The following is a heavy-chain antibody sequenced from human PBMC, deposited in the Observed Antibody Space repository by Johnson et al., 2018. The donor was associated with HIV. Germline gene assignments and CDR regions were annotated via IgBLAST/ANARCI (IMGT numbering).Heavy chain of an antibody. CDR1: GFTFSSYW. J-gene: IGHJ3*02. CDR3: ARDVNRYYYVGAFDI. CDR2: IKQDGSEK. Sequence: VQLVESGGGLVQPGGSLRLSCAASGFTFSSYWMSWVRQAPGKGLEWVANIKQDGSEKYYADSVKGRFTISRDNSKNTLYLQMNSLRADDTAVYYCARDVNRYYYVGAFDIWGQGTMVTVSS. D-gene: IGHD3-10*02. V-gene: IGHV3-7*01.